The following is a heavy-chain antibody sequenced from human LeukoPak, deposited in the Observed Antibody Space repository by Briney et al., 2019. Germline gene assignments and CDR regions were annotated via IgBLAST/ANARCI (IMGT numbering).Heavy chain of an antibody. CDR1: GGSISSDSYY. V-gene: IGHV4-61*02. J-gene: IGHJ4*02. CDR3: AREGQTSGVITSFDY. D-gene: IGHD3-3*01. CDR2: LYTRGTT. Sequence: SETLSLTCTVSGGSISSDSYYWSWIRQPAGKGLEWIGRLYTRGTTNYSPSLKSRVTISVDTSKNQFSLKLSSVTAADTAVYYCAREGQTSGVITSFDYWGQGTLVTVSS.